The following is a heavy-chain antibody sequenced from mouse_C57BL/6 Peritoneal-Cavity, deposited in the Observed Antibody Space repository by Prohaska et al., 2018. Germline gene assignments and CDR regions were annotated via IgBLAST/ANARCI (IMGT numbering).Heavy chain of an antibody. CDR1: GYTFTDYE. V-gene: IGHV1-15*01. D-gene: IGHD1-1*01. CDR2: IDPETGGT. J-gene: IGHJ2*01. Sequence: QVQLQQSGAELVRPGASVTLSCKASGYTFTDYEMHWVKQTPVHGLEWIGAIDPETGGTAYNQKFKGKAILTADKSASTAYMELHSLTSEDSAVYYCTRRGSYGSMGLYYFDYWGQGTTLTVSS. CDR3: TRRGSYGSMGLYYFDY.